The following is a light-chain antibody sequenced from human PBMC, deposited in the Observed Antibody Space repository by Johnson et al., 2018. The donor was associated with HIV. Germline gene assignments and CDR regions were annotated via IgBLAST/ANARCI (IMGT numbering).Light chain of an antibody. CDR3: GPWDSSLRAGGYV. CDR2: DNN. Sequence: QSVLTQPPSVSAAPGQKVTISCSGSSSNIGNNYVSWFQQLPGTAPKLLIYDNNKRPSGIPDRFSGSKSGTSATLGITGLQTGDEADYYCGPWDSSLRAGGYVFGPGTKFTVL. J-gene: IGLJ1*01. V-gene: IGLV1-51*01. CDR1: SSNIGNNY.